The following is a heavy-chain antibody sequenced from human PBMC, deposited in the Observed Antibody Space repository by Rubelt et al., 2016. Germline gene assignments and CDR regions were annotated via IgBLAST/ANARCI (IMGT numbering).Heavy chain of an antibody. Sequence: QVQLVQSGAEVKKPGASVKVSCKASGYTFTSYYMHWVRQAPGQGLEWMGWINPNSGGTNYAQKFQGRVTMTRETSSSTAYMELSRRRSDDTAVYYCARDFESGFGMDVWGQGTTVTVSS. CDR1: GYTFTSYY. D-gene: IGHD6-25*01. V-gene: IGHV1-2*02. CDR3: ARDFESGFGMDV. J-gene: IGHJ6*02. CDR2: INPNSGGT.